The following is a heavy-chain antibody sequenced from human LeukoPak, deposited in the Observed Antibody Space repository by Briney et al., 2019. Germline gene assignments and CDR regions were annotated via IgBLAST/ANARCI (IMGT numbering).Heavy chain of an antibody. V-gene: IGHV3-21*01. D-gene: IGHD1-26*01. CDR3: ARDASGSYLDY. CDR2: ISSTSSYI. CDR1: GFTFSSFS. Sequence: TGGSLRLSCAASGFTFSSFSMNWVRQAPGQGLEWVSFISSTSSYIYYADSVKGRFTISRDNAKNSLYLQMNSLRAEDTAVYYCARDASGSYLDYWGQGTLVTVSS. J-gene: IGHJ4*02.